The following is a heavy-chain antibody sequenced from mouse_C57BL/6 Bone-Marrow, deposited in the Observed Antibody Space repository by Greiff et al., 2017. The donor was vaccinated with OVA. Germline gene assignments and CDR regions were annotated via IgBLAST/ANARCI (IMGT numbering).Heavy chain of an antibody. CDR2: ISYSGST. CDR1: GYSITSGYD. V-gene: IGHV3-1*01. Sequence: EVQLQQSGPGMVKPSQSLSLTCTVTGYSITSGYDWHWIRHFPGNKLEWMVYISYSGSTNYNPSLKSRISITHDTSKNHFFLKLNALTTEDTATYDWARERRFYYFDYWGQGTTLTVSS. CDR3: ARERRFYYFDY. D-gene: IGHD1-1*01. J-gene: IGHJ2*01.